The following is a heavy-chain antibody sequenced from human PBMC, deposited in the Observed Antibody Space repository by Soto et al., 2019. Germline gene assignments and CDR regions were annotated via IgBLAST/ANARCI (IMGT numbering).Heavy chain of an antibody. CDR2: IIPILGIA. J-gene: IGHJ4*02. V-gene: IGHV1-69*02. CDR3: ASLGYFDY. CDR1: GGTFSSYT. D-gene: IGHD3-16*01. Sequence: QVQLVQSGADVKKPGSSVKVSCKASGGTFSSYTISWVRQAPGQGLEWMGRIIPILGIANYAQKFQGRVTITADKSTSTAYMELSSLSSEYTAVYYRASLGYFDYWGQGTLVTVSS.